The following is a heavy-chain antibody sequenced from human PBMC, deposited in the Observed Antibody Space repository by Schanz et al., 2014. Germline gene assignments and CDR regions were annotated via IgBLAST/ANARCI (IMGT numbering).Heavy chain of an antibody. V-gene: IGHV4-30-4*07. Sequence: QVQLQESGPRLVKPSQTLSLTCTVSGGSISSGAYSWSWIRQPPGKRPEWIGYIYSSGSTYYNPSLKSRVSMSIDTSKTQVSLKLSSVTAADTAVYYCARDRGMTTSDYYYGMDVWGQGTTVTVSS. CDR1: GGSISSGAYS. CDR3: ARDRGMTTSDYYYGMDV. J-gene: IGHJ6*02. D-gene: IGHD4-17*01. CDR2: IYSSGST.